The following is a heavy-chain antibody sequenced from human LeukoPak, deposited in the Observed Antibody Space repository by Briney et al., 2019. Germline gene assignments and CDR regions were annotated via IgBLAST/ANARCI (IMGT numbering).Heavy chain of an antibody. D-gene: IGHD3-22*01. V-gene: IGHV1-2*02. CDR2: INPNSGGT. J-gene: IGHJ4*02. CDR1: GYTFTGYY. Sequence: ASVKVSCKASGYTFTGYYMHWVRQAPGQGLEWMGWINPNSGGTNYAQKFQGRVTMTRDTSISTAYMELSRLRSDDTAVYYCARDSSYYYDSCALDYWGQGTMVTVSS. CDR3: ARDSSYYYDSCALDY.